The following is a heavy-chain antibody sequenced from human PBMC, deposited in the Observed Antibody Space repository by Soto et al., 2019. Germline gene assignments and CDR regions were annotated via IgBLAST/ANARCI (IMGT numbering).Heavy chain of an antibody. V-gene: IGHV1-24*01. CDR3: ARNAYFDWLLNYFDY. CDR2: FDPEDGET. D-gene: IGHD3-9*01. CDR1: GYTLTELS. Sequence: ASVKVSCKVSGYTLTELSMHWVRQAPGKGLEWMGGFDPEDGETIYAQKLQGRVTMTKDTSTGTAYMELRSLRSDDTAVYYCARNAYFDWLLNYFDYWGQGTLVTVSS. J-gene: IGHJ4*02.